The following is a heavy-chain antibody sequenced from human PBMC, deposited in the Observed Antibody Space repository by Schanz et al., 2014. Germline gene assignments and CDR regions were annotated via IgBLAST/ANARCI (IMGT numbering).Heavy chain of an antibody. CDR2: ISRSSSTI. CDR1: AFIFRSYS. Sequence: EVQLVESGGGLVQPGGSLRLSCAASAFIFRSYSMHWVRQAPGKGLEWVSYISRSSSTIYYADSVRGRFTISRDNAKNSLYLQMNSLRAEDTAVYYCVREENYPSFLGYYYYMDVWGKGTSVTVSS. D-gene: IGHD3-10*01. J-gene: IGHJ6*03. CDR3: VREENYPSFLGYYYYMDV. V-gene: IGHV3-48*01.